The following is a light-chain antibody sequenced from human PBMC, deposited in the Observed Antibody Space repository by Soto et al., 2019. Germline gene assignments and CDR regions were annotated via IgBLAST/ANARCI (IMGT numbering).Light chain of an antibody. CDR3: QQYGSSPIT. CDR2: GAS. CDR1: QSVSSSY. V-gene: IGKV3-20*01. Sequence: EMVLTQSPVTLSLSPREVAPRSFMASQSVSSSYLAWYQQKPGQAPRLLIYGASSRATGIPARFSGSGSGTEFTLTISSLQSEDFAVYYCQQYGSSPITFGQGTRLEIK. J-gene: IGKJ5*01.